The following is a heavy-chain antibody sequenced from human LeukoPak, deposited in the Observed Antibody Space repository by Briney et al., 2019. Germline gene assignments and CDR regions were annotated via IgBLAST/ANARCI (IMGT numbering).Heavy chain of an antibody. J-gene: IGHJ6*03. D-gene: IGHD5-12*01. CDR3: AREVATLKLYYYYYYMDV. CDR1: GYSISSGYY. CDR2: IYHSGST. Sequence: SETLSLTCTVSGYSISSGYYWGWIRQPPGRGLEWIGSIYHSGSTYHNPSLKSRVTISVDTSKNQFSLKVSSVTAADTAVYYCAREVATLKLYYYYYYMDVWGKGTTVTISS. V-gene: IGHV4-38-2*02.